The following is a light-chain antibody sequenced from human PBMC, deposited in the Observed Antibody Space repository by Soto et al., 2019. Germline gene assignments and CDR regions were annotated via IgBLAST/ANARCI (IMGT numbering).Light chain of an antibody. CDR1: SSDVGRYNY. Sequence: QSALTQPASVSGSPGQSITISCTGTSSDVGRYNYVSWYQQHPGKAPKLMIYEVSNRPSGVSDCFSGSKSGNTASLTISGLQTEDEADYYCSSYTSGSTYVFGTGTKLTVL. CDR2: EVS. CDR3: SSYTSGSTYV. V-gene: IGLV2-14*01. J-gene: IGLJ1*01.